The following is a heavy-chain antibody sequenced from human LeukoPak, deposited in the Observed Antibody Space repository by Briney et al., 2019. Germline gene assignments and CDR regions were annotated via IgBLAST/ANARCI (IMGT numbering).Heavy chain of an antibody. D-gene: IGHD6-6*01. Sequence: QPGGSLRLSCAASGFTFSSYSMNWVRQAPGKGLEWVSYISSSSSTIYYADSVKGRFTISRDNAKNSLYLQMNSLRAEDTAVYYCARERPEIAARHFDYWGQGTLVTVSS. CDR1: GFTFSSYS. V-gene: IGHV3-48*04. J-gene: IGHJ4*02. CDR3: ARERPEIAARHFDY. CDR2: ISSSSSTI.